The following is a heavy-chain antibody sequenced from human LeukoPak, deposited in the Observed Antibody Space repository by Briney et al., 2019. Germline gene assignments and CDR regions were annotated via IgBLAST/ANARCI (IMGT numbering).Heavy chain of an antibody. D-gene: IGHD1-26*01. V-gene: IGHV1-46*01. CDR3: ARDSVGATVY. J-gene: IGHJ4*02. CDR2: ISPSGGST. CDR1: GYTFTSYY. Sequence: ASVKVSCKASGYTFTSYYMHWVRQAPGQGLEWMGIISPSGGSTSYAQKFQGRVTMTRDTSTSTVYMELSSLRSEDTTVYYCARDSVGATVYWGQGTLVTVSS.